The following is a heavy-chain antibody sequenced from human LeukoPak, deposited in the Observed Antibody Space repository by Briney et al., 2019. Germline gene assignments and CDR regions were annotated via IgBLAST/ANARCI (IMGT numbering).Heavy chain of an antibody. V-gene: IGHV1-46*01. Sequence: ASVKVSCKASGYTFTSYYMHWVRQAPGQGLEWMGIINPSGGSTSYAQKFQGRVTMTRDMSTSTVYMELSSLRSDDTAVYYCARPEPTWRYAFDIWGQGTMVTVSS. CDR1: GYTFTSYY. CDR2: INPSGGST. J-gene: IGHJ3*02. CDR3: ARPEPTWRYAFDI. D-gene: IGHD1-14*01.